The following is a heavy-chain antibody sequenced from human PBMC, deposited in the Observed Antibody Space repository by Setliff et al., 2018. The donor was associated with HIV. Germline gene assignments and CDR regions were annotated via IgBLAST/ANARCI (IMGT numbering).Heavy chain of an antibody. D-gene: IGHD3-3*01. CDR1: GYTFTNYW. CDR2: IYPGDSDT. CDR3: ARQPTDTSGYNNWFDS. V-gene: IGHV5-51*01. Sequence: GESLKISCRGSGYTFTNYWIGWVRQMPGGGLEWMEIIYPGDSDTRYSPSFEGQVTMSADKSINTAYLQWNSLKASDTAMYYCARQPTDTSGYNNWFDSWGQGTLVTVS. J-gene: IGHJ5*01.